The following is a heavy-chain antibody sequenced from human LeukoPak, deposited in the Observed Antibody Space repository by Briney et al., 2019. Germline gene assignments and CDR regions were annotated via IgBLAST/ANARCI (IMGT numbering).Heavy chain of an antibody. D-gene: IGHD3-10*01. CDR3: ARDGDPYYYGSGSYYTPSLDP. CDR1: GYTFTNYG. Sequence: ASVKVSCKASGYTFTNYGIIWVRQAPGRGLEWMGWNSAYNDNTNYAQKFQGRVTMTTDTSTNTAYMELRSLTSDDTAVYYCARDGDPYYYGSGSYYTPSLDPWGQGTLVTVSS. CDR2: NSAYNDNT. V-gene: IGHV1-18*01. J-gene: IGHJ5*02.